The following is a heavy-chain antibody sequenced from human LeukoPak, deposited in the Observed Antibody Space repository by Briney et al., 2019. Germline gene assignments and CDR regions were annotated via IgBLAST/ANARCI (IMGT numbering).Heavy chain of an antibody. V-gene: IGHV4-34*01. CDR3: ARGEVVAGTPGQNSWDH. D-gene: IGHD6-19*01. CDR2: INHSGST. CDR1: GGSFSGYY. J-gene: IGHJ4*02. Sequence: SETLSLTCAVYGGSFSGYYWSWIRQPPGKGLEWIGEINHSGSTNYNPSLKSRVTVSVDTSKNQFSLRLSSVTAADTAVYYCARGEVVAGTPGQNSWDHWGQGTLVTVSS.